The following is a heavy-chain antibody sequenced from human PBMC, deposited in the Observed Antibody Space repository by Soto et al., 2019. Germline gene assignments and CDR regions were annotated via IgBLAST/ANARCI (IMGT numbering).Heavy chain of an antibody. CDR3: AKDLNGYSGSYSFPFLDS. V-gene: IGHV3-23*01. CDR1: GFTFDSYA. Sequence: GGSLRLSCAASGFTFDSYAMTWVRQAPGKGLEWVSTISGSGGNTDYADSVKGRFTVSRDNSKTTMYLQMNSLRAEDTAAYYCAKDLNGYSGSYSFPFLDSWGQGTLVTVSS. D-gene: IGHD1-26*01. J-gene: IGHJ4*02. CDR2: ISGSGGNT.